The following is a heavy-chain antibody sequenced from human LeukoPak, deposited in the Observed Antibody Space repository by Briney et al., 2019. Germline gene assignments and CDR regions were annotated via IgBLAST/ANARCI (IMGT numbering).Heavy chain of an antibody. J-gene: IGHJ4*02. V-gene: IGHV3-30*04. Sequence: GGSLRLSCAASGFTFSSYVMHLVRQAPGKGLEWAAVISYDGSNKYYADSVKGRFTISRDNSKNTLYLQMNSLRAEDTAVYYCARGDTAMVRTVVDYWGQGTLVTVSS. CDR1: GFTFSSYV. CDR3: ARGDTAMVRTVVDY. CDR2: ISYDGSNK. D-gene: IGHD5-18*01.